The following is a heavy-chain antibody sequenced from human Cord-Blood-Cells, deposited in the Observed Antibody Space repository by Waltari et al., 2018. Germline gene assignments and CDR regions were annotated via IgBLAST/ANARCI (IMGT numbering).Heavy chain of an antibody. Sequence: QVQLVQSGAEVKKPGASVKVSCKASGYTFTSYAMHWVRQAPGQRLEWMGWINAGNGNTKDSQKFQGRVTITRDTSASTAYMELSSLRSEDTAVYYCARAYSSGPYFDYWGQGTLVTVSS. CDR1: GYTFTSYA. D-gene: IGHD6-19*01. CDR2: INAGNGNT. CDR3: ARAYSSGPYFDY. V-gene: IGHV1-3*01. J-gene: IGHJ4*02.